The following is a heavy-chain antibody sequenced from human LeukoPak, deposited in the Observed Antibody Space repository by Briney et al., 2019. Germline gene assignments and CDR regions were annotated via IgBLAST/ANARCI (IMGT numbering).Heavy chain of an antibody. Sequence: GGSLRLSCAASGFTFRDYYMNWIRQAPGKGLEWVSYISGGSKYTDYADSVRGRFTISRDNAQNSLYLQMNSLRDEDTAVYYCARDLASFSFRNQLLPEGLFDPWGQGTLVIVSS. CDR2: ISGGSKYT. CDR1: GFTFRDYY. D-gene: IGHD2-2*01. V-gene: IGHV3-11*05. CDR3: ARDLASFSFRNQLLPEGLFDP. J-gene: IGHJ5*02.